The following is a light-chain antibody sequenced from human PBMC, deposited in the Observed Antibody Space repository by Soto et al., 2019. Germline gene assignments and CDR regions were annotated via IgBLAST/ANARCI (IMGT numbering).Light chain of an antibody. J-gene: IGKJ2*01. CDR3: QQYSSYPYT. CDR2: KAS. Sequence: DIQMTQSPSTLSASEGDRVTITCRASQSISSWLAWYQQKPGKAPNLLIYKASNLQSGAPARFSGSGSGTEFTLTINSLQPDDFASYYCQQYSSYPYTFGQGTKLEIK. CDR1: QSISSW. V-gene: IGKV1-5*03.